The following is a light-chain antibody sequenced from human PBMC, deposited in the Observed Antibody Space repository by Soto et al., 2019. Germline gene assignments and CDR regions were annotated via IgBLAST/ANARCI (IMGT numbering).Light chain of an antibody. CDR2: DVS. J-gene: IGLJ1*01. CDR1: SSDVGSYNH. CDR3: SSYTSSSTSYV. Sequence: QSALTQPASVSRSPGQSISLSCTGTSSDVGSYNHVSWYQQHPGKAPKLMIYDVSNRPSGVSNRFSGSKSGNTASLTISGLQAEDEADYYCSSYTSSSTSYVFGTGTKVTVL. V-gene: IGLV2-14*01.